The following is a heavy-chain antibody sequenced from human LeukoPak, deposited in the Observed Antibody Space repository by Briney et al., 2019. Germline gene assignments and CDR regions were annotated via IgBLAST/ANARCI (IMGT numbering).Heavy chain of an antibody. CDR3: AKVSVPGCSSTSCPAGY. Sequence: GGSLRLSCAASGFTVRDGYMSWVRQAPGKRLEWLAFIYVSGTTFYAASVKGRFTISRDNAKNTVYLQMNSLRAEDTAVYYCAKVSVPGCSSTSCPAGYWGQGTLVTVSS. D-gene: IGHD2-2*01. CDR1: GFTVRDGY. CDR2: IYVSGTT. V-gene: IGHV3-53*01. J-gene: IGHJ4*02.